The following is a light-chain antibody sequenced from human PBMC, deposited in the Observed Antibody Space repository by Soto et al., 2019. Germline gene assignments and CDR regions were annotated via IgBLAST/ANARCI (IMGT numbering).Light chain of an antibody. V-gene: IGLV1-47*01. J-gene: IGLJ1*01. CDR1: SSNIGSNY. Sequence: QSVLTQPPSASGTPGQRVTISCSGSSSNIGSNYVYWYQHLTGTAPKLLIYRNNQRPSGVPDRFSGSKSGTSASLAISGLRSKDGANYYWPTWKARRSNYVSGTGPKVPVL. CDR3: PTWKARRSNYV. CDR2: RNN.